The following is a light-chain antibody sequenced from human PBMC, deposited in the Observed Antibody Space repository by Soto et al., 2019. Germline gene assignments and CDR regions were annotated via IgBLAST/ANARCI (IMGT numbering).Light chain of an antibody. CDR3: ETWDGNTRV. CDR1: SGHSSYI. Sequence: QSVLTQSSSASASLGSSVKLTCTLSSGHSSYIIAWHQQQPGKAPRYLMKLGGSGSYNKGSGVPDRFSGSSSGADRYLTISNLQFEDEADYYCETWDGNTRVFGGGTKLTVL. CDR2: LGGSGSY. J-gene: IGLJ3*02. V-gene: IGLV4-60*02.